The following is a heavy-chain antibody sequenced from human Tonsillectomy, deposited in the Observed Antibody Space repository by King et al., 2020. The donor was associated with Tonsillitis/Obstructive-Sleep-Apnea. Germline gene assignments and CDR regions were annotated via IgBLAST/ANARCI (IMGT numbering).Heavy chain of an antibody. D-gene: IGHD4-17*01. J-gene: IGHJ4*02. CDR2: ISSSGSTI. CDR1: GFTFSSYE. V-gene: IGHV3-48*03. Sequence: VQLVESGGGLVQPGGSLRLSCAASGFTFSSYEMNWARQAPGKGLEWVSYISSSGSTIYYADSVKGRFTISRDNAKNSLYLQMNSLRAEDTAVYYCARDLRSKSTVTPYYFDYWGQGTLVTVSS. CDR3: ARDLRSKSTVTPYYFDY.